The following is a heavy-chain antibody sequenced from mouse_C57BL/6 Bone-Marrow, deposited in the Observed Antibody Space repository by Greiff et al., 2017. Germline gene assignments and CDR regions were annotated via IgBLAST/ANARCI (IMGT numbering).Heavy chain of an antibody. D-gene: IGHD1-2*01. V-gene: IGHV1-59*01. CDR3: ARSATRFAY. CDR2: IDPSDSYT. CDR1: GYTFTSYW. Sequence: QVQLQQPGAELVRPGTSVKLSCKASGYTFTSYWMHWVKQRPGQGLEWIGVIDPSDSYTNYNPQFKGKATLTVDTSSSTAYMQLSSLTSDDAAVYYCARSATRFAYWGQGTLVTVSA. J-gene: IGHJ3*01.